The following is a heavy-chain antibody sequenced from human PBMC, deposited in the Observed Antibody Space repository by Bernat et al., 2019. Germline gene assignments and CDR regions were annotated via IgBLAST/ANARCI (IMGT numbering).Heavy chain of an antibody. CDR3: AREELWSPAGTDY. CDR2: ISSSSSTT. D-gene: IGHD5-18*01. V-gene: IGHV3-48*01. Sequence: EVQLVESGGGWAQPGGSLRLSCAASGFTFSSYSMNWVRQAPGQGLEWVSYISSSSSTTYYADSVKGRFTISSDNAKSSLYLQMNSLRAEDTAVYYCAREELWSPAGTDYWGQGTLVTVSS. J-gene: IGHJ4*02. CDR1: GFTFSSYS.